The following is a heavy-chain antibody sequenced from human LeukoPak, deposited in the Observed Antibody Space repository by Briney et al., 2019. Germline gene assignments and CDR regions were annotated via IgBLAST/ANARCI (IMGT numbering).Heavy chain of an antibody. D-gene: IGHD1-26*01. J-gene: IGHJ2*01. V-gene: IGHV3-20*04. CDR3: ARKTSGSSDWYFDL. CDR1: GFTFDDYG. Sequence: PGGSLRLSCAASGFTFDDYGMSWVRQAPGKGLEWVSGINWNGGSTGYADSVKGRFTISRDNAKNSLYLQMNSLRAEDTALCYCARKTSGSSDWYFDLWGRGTLVTVSS. CDR2: INWNGGST.